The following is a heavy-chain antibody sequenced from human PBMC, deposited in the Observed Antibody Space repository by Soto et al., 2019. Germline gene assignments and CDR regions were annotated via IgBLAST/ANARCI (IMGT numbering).Heavy chain of an antibody. CDR1: GFTFSSYA. V-gene: IGHV3-23*01. D-gene: IGHD3-22*01. J-gene: IGHJ4*02. CDR2: ISGSGGST. Sequence: EVQLLESGGGLVQPGGSLRLSCAASGFTFSSYAMSWVRQAPGKGLEWVSAISGSGGSTYYADSVKGRFTISRDNSKNTLYLQMNSLRAEDTAVYYCATDSSGYYLPIDYWGQGTLVTVSS. CDR3: ATDSSGYYLPIDY.